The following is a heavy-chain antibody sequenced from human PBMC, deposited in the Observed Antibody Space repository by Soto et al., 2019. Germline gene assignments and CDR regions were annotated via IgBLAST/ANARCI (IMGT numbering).Heavy chain of an antibody. CDR1: GGSISSGGYS. Sequence: PSETLSLTCAVSGGSISSGGYSWSWIRQPPGKGQEWIGYIYHSGSTYYNPSLKSRVTISVDRSKNQFSLKLSSVTAADTAVYYCARVGGYYDSSGYSNDAFDIWGQGTMVTVSS. D-gene: IGHD3-22*01. CDR2: IYHSGST. J-gene: IGHJ3*02. CDR3: ARVGGYYDSSGYSNDAFDI. V-gene: IGHV4-30-2*01.